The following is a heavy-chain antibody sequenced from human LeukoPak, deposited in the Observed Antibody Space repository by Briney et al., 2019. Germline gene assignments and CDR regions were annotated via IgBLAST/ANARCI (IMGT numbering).Heavy chain of an antibody. V-gene: IGHV3-30*02. CDR1: GFTFSSYG. J-gene: IGHJ4*02. CDR3: AKDKDIVVAVDSTTPFDY. CDR2: VRYDATNK. D-gene: IGHD2-15*01. Sequence: GGSLRLSCAASGFTFSSYGMHWVRQTPGKWLEWVAFVRYDATNKDYADSVKGRFTISRDNSKNTVYLQMNSLRAEDTAVYYCAKDKDIVVAVDSTTPFDYWGQGTLVTVSS.